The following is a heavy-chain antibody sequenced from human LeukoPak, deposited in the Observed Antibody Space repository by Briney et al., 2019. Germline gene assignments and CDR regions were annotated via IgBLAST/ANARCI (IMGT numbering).Heavy chain of an antibody. CDR2: ISSSSSYI. Sequence: PGGSLRLSCAASGFTFSSYSMNWVRQAPGKGLEWVSSISSSSSYIYYADSVKGRFTISRDNAKNSLYLQMNSLRAEDTAVYYCARPVTPLSVAGGVLNDAFDIWGQGTMVTVSS. V-gene: IGHV3-21*01. D-gene: IGHD6-19*01. CDR3: ARPVTPLSVAGGVLNDAFDI. J-gene: IGHJ3*02. CDR1: GFTFSSYS.